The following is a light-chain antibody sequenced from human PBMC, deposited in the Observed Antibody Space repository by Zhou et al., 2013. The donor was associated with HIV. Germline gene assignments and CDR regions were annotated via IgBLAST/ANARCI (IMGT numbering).Light chain of an antibody. CDR3: QLYNNWPPTWT. V-gene: IGKV3-15*01. CDR1: QAVSSN. J-gene: IGKJ1*01. Sequence: EIVLTQSPGTLSLSPGDRVTVACRASQAVSSNLAWYQQKPGQSPRLLIYGAVTRAPGVPDRFSGGGSETDFSLTISSLQTEDFAVYYCQLYNNWPPTWTFGQGTKVE. CDR2: GAV.